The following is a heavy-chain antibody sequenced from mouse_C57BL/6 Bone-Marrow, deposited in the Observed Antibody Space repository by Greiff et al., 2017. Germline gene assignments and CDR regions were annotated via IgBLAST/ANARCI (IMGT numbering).Heavy chain of an antibody. CDR1: GYTFTSYW. V-gene: IGHV1-5*01. CDR2: IYPGNSDT. Sequence: VQLQQSGTVLARPGASVKMSCKTSGYTFTSYWMHWVQQRPGQGLEWIGAIYPGNSDTSYNQTFKGKAKLTAVTSASTAYMELSSLTNEDSAVYYCTRWIYYYGSSYTFYDYWGQGTTLTVSS. J-gene: IGHJ2*01. CDR3: TRWIYYYGSSYTFYDY. D-gene: IGHD1-1*01.